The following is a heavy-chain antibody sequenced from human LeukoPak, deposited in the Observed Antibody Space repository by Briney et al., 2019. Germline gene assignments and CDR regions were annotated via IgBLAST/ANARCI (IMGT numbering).Heavy chain of an antibody. CDR1: GFTFINAW. CDR2: IKSKADGGKT. J-gene: IGHJ3*02. Sequence: PGGSLRLSCSASGFTFINAWMTCVRPAPGKGREWVGRIKSKADGGKTDYAAPVKVRFTISRDDSKNTLNLQMNSLKTEDTAVYYCTTVKEANDAFDIWGQGTMVTVSS. CDR3: TTVKEANDAFDI. V-gene: IGHV3-15*01.